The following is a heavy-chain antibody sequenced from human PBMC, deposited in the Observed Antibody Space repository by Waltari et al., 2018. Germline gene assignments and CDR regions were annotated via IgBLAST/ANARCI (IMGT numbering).Heavy chain of an antibody. CDR1: RFPCSSYA. J-gene: IGHJ6*02. Sequence: EVQLLESGGGLVQPGGYLRLSCPASRFPCSSYAMSWVRPAPGKGLDWSSVISGSGGSTYYADSWRGRFTISRDKSKNTLYLQMNTLSADDTAVYYCARLPGTSHYGMDVWGQGTTVTVSS. CDR2: ISGSGGST. D-gene: IGHD3-10*01. CDR3: ARLPGTSHYGMDV. V-gene: IGHV3-23*01.